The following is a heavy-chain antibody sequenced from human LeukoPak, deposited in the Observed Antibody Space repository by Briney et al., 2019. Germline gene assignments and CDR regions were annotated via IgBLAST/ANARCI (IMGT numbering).Heavy chain of an antibody. CDR2: MNPNSGNT. CDR3: ARRHSSGWYYYYYYGVDV. J-gene: IGHJ6*02. CDR1: GYTFTSYD. Sequence: ASVKVSCKASGYTFTSYDINWVRQATGQGLEWMGWMNPNSGNTGYAQKFQGRVTMTRNTSIGTAYMELSSLRSEDTAVYYCARRHSSGWYYYYYYGVDVWGQGTTVTVSS. D-gene: IGHD6-19*01. V-gene: IGHV1-8*01.